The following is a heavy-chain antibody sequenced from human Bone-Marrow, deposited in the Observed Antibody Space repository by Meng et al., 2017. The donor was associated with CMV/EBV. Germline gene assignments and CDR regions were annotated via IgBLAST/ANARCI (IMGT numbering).Heavy chain of an antibody. CDR1: GFTFSDYY. CDR3: ARERVGWELTYYYYGMDV. D-gene: IGHD1-26*01. V-gene: IGHV3-11*04. CDR2: ISSSGSTI. J-gene: IGHJ6*02. Sequence: GGSLRLSCAASGFTFSDYYMSWIRQAPGKGLEWVSYISSSGSTIYYADSVKGRFTISRDNAKNSLYLQMNSLRAEDTAVYYCARERVGWELTYYYYGMDVWGQGTTVTVSS.